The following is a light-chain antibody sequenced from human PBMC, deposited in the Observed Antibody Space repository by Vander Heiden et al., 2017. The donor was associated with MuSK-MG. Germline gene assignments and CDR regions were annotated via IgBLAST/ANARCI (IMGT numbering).Light chain of an antibody. Sequence: EIVLTQSPATMSLSPGERATLSCRASQSVSSYLAWYQQKPGQAPRLLIYDASNRATGIPARFGGSGSGTDFALTISSREPEDFAVYYCQQHSNWPPWTFGQGTKVXIK. J-gene: IGKJ1*01. CDR2: DAS. CDR3: QQHSNWPPWT. V-gene: IGKV3-11*01. CDR1: QSVSSY.